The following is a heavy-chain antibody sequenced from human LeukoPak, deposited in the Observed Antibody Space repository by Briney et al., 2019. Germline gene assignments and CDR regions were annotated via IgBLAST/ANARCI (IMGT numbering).Heavy chain of an antibody. CDR3: ALDPLPPTLGFLRSSQDP. CDR1: GFTFSSYA. J-gene: IGHJ5*02. Sequence: GASLRLSCAASGFTFSSYAMSWVRQAPGKGLEWVSAISGSGGSTYYADSVKGRFTISRDNSKNTLYLQMNSLRAEDTAVYYCALDPLPPTLGFLRSSQDPWGQGTLVTVSS. D-gene: IGHD1-1*01. V-gene: IGHV3-23*01. CDR2: ISGSGGST.